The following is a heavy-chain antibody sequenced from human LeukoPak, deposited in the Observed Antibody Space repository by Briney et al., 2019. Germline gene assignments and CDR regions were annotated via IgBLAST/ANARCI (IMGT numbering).Heavy chain of an antibody. J-gene: IGHJ4*02. D-gene: IGHD2-2*01. V-gene: IGHV3-9*01. Sequence: GRSLRLSCAASGFTFDDYAMHWVRQAPGKGLEWVSGITWNSGSMAYADSVKGRFTISRDNAKNSLYLQMNSLRAEDTAFCYCAKGCSSTNCPPDYWGQGTLVTVSS. CDR1: GFTFDDYA. CDR3: AKGCSSTNCPPDY. CDR2: ITWNSGSM.